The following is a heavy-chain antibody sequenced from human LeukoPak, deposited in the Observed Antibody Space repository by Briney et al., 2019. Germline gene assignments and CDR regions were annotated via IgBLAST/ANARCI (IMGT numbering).Heavy chain of an antibody. J-gene: IGHJ4*02. Sequence: GGSLRPSCAASGFTVTTTYLSWVRQAPGKGLEWVSVIYAGGAAYYADYVKGRFTISRDTSNNTLRLQMHSLRVEDTAVYYCARSTSYHFDSWGQGTLVTVSS. D-gene: IGHD2-2*01. CDR1: GFTVTTTY. CDR2: IYAGGAA. CDR3: ARSTSYHFDS. V-gene: IGHV3-53*01.